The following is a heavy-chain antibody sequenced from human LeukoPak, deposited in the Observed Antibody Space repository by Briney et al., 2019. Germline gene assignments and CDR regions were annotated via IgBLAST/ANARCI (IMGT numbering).Heavy chain of an antibody. V-gene: IGHV3-30*18. D-gene: IGHD6-13*01. CDR2: ISYDGSNK. CDR3: AKDVAAADTDWFDP. J-gene: IGHJ5*02. Sequence: GGSLRLSCAASGFTFSSYGMHWVRQAPGKGLEWVAVISYDGSNKYYADSVKGRFTISRDNSMNTLYLQMNSLRAEDTAVYYCAKDVAAADTDWFDPWGQGTLVTVSS. CDR1: GFTFSSYG.